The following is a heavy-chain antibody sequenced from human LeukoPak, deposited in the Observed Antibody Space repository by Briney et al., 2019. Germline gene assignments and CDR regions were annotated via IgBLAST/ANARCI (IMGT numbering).Heavy chain of an antibody. CDR3: ASMSGS. CDR2: IYYSGST. J-gene: IGHJ4*02. D-gene: IGHD3-10*02. CDR1: GGSISSYY. Sequence: SETLSLTCTVSGGSISSYYWSWIRHPPGKGLEWIGYIYYSGSTNYNPSLKSRVTISVDTSKNQFSLKLSSVTAADTAVYYCASMSGSWGQGTLVTVSS. V-gene: IGHV4-59*08.